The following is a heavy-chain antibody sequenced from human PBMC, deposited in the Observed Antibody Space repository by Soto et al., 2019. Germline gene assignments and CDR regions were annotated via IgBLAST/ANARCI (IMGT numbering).Heavy chain of an antibody. J-gene: IGHJ4*02. V-gene: IGHV4-59*01. CDR2: IFYGGHT. Sequence: SETLSLTCDVSGDFLTTYYWNWIRQSPGKGLEWIGYIFYGGHTNYNPSLRGRATISVDTSKNQFSLKLSSVTAADTAVYYCARSPPYSSGWNGGFDYWGQGTLVTVSS. D-gene: IGHD6-19*01. CDR3: ARSPPYSSGWNGGFDY. CDR1: GDFLTTYY.